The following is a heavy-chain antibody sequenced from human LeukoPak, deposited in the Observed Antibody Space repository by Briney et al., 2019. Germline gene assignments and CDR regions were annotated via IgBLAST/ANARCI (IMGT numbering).Heavy chain of an antibody. D-gene: IGHD5-24*01. CDR2: VFYSGST. CDR3: ARDGDGYNYWFDP. CDR1: GASIKSHY. Sequence: PSETLFLTCSVSGASIKSHYWSWIRRPPGKALEWIGYVFYSGSTNYNPSLTGRVTISIDTSKKSFSLRLRSVTAADTAMYYCARDGDGYNYWFDPWGQGTLVTVSS. V-gene: IGHV4-59*11. J-gene: IGHJ5*02.